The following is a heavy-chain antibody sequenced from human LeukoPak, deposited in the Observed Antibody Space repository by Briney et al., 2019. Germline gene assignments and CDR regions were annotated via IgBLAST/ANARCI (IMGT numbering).Heavy chain of an antibody. D-gene: IGHD6-19*01. V-gene: IGHV1-2*02. CDR3: ASNIAVAGNSFDY. CDR1: GSTVTGSS. CDR2: INPNSGGT. J-gene: IGHJ4*02. Sequence: GASVKLSCKASGSTVTGSSIHWTRQAPGHSLEWMGWINPNSGGTNYVQQFQGRVTMTRDTSISTAYMELSRLRSDDTAVYYCASNIAVAGNSFDYWGQGTLVTVSS.